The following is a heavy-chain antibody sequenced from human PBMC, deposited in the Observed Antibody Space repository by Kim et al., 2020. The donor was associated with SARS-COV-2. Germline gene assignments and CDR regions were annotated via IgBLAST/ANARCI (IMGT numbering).Heavy chain of an antibody. D-gene: IGHD3-10*01. Sequence: GGSLRLSCAASGFTFSSYDMHWVRQATGKGLEWVSAIGTAGDTYYPGSVKDRFTISRENAKNSLYLQMNSLRAGDTAVNYCARRSTSGWPYWYFDLWGRGTLVTVSS. CDR3: ARRSTSGWPYWYFDL. CDR1: GFTFSSYD. J-gene: IGHJ2*01. V-gene: IGHV3-13*04. CDR2: IGTAGDT.